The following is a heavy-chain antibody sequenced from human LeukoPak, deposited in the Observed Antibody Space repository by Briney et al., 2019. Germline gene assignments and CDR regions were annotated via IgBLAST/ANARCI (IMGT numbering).Heavy chain of an antibody. CDR3: AKSRGDYETYFDY. Sequence: GGSLRLSCAASGFTFSSYAMSWVRQAPGKGLEWVSAISGSGGSTYYADSVKGRFTISRDNSKSTLYLQMNSLRAEDTAVYYCAKSRGDYETYFDYWGQGTLVTVSS. V-gene: IGHV3-23*01. CDR2: ISGSGGST. CDR1: GFTFSSYA. J-gene: IGHJ4*02. D-gene: IGHD4-17*01.